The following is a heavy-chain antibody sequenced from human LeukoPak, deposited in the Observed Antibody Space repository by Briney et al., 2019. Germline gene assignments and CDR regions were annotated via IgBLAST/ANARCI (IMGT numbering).Heavy chain of an antibody. CDR3: AKDSGSILRFLEWLQYYYYYMDV. Sequence: GGSLRLSCAASGSTFDDYAMHWVRQAPGKGLEWVSLISWDGGSTYYADAVKGRFTIYRDNRKNSLYLQMNSLRAEDTALYYCAKDSGSILRFLEWLQYYYYYMDVWGKGTTVTVSS. CDR1: GSTFDDYA. CDR2: ISWDGGST. J-gene: IGHJ6*03. D-gene: IGHD3-3*01. V-gene: IGHV3-43D*03.